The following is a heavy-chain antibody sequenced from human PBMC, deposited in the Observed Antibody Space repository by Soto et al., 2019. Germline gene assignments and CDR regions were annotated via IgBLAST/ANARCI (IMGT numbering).Heavy chain of an antibody. CDR3: ARQEDIAAAGTNWFDP. Sequence: SETLSLTCTVSGGSISSSSYYWGWIRQSPGKGLEWIGSIYYSGSTYYNPSLKSRVTISVDTSKNQFSLKLSSVTAADTAVYYCARQEDIAAAGTNWFDPWGQGTLVTVSS. J-gene: IGHJ5*02. V-gene: IGHV4-39*01. CDR2: IYYSGST. D-gene: IGHD6-13*01. CDR1: GGSISSSSYY.